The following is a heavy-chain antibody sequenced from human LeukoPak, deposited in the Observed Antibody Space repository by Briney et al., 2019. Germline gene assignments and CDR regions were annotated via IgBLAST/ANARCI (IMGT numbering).Heavy chain of an antibody. D-gene: IGHD3-10*01. J-gene: IGHJ4*02. Sequence: QAGGSLRLSCAASGFTFNGSAMHWVRQASGKGLEWVGRIRSKANSYATAYAASVKGRFTISRDDSKNTAYLQMNSLKTEDTAVYYCTVPATDSSAYWGQGTLVTVSS. V-gene: IGHV3-73*01. CDR3: TVPATDSSAY. CDR1: GFTFNGSA. CDR2: IRSKANSYAT.